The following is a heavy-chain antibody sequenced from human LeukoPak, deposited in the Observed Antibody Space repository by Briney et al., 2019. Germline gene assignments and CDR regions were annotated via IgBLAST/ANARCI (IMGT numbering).Heavy chain of an antibody. D-gene: IGHD2-15*01. Sequence: SETLSLTCTVSGGSISSISYYWGWIRQPPGKGLEWIGSIYYSGSTYYNPSLKSRITISVDTSKNQFSLKLNSVTAADTAVYYCARRYLGYCSGDNCPLNYYGMDVWGQGTTVTVSS. CDR3: ARRYLGYCSGDNCPLNYYGMDV. CDR2: IYYSGST. J-gene: IGHJ6*02. V-gene: IGHV4-39*01. CDR1: GGSISSISYY.